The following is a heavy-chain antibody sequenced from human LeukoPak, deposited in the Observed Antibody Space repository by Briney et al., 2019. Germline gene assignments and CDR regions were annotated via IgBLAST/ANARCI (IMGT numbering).Heavy chain of an antibody. J-gene: IGHJ3*02. V-gene: IGHV3-74*01. Sequence: PGGSLRLSCAASGFTFSSYWMHWVRQAPGKGLVWVSRINSDGSSTSYADSVKGRFTISRDNAKNTLYLQMNSLRAEDTAVYYCARVKQQLVLYNAFDIWGQGTMVTVSS. CDR1: GFTFSSYW. CDR3: ARVKQQLVLYNAFDI. CDR2: INSDGSST. D-gene: IGHD6-13*01.